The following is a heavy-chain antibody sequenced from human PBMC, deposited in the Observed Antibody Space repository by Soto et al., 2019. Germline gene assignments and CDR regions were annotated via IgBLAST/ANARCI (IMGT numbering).Heavy chain of an antibody. CDR1: GGSVNSSTFS. D-gene: IGHD4-17*01. J-gene: IGHJ5*02. CDR2: VFSSGNS. CDR3: ARRDDFRDYGGRQWFDP. Sequence: SETLSLTCTVSGGSVNSSTFSWDWIRQSPGRGLEWIGSVFSSGNSNYNPSLKSRVTISVDTSKNQFSLRLKSMTAADTALYYCARRDDFRDYGGRQWFDPWGQGTLVTVSS. V-gene: IGHV4-39*01.